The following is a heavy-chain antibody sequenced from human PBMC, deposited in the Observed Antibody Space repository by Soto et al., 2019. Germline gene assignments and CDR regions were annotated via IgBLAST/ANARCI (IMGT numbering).Heavy chain of an antibody. V-gene: IGHV4-4*07. CDR3: ARDRYPYSSSFFDY. CDR1: GGSISSYY. CDR2: IYTSGST. Sequence: SETLSLTCTVSGGSISSYYWSWIRQPAGKGLEWIGRIYTSGSTNYNPSLKSRVTMSVDTSKTQFSLKLSSVTAAYTAVYYCARDRYPYSSSFFDYWGQGTLVTVS. J-gene: IGHJ4*02. D-gene: IGHD6-6*01.